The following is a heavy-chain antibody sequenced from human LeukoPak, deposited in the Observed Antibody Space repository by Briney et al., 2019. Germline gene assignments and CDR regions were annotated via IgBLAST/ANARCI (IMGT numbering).Heavy chain of an antibody. Sequence: GESLKISCQGSGYTFTSYWIAWVRQMPGKGLEWMGIIYPRDYDTRYSPSFQGQVTISSDKSISTAYLQWNSLKASDTAIYYCARHIMVTTSFDYWGQGTLVTVSS. D-gene: IGHD4-17*01. CDR3: ARHIMVTTSFDY. CDR2: IYPRDYDT. CDR1: GYTFTSYW. J-gene: IGHJ4*02. V-gene: IGHV5-51*01.